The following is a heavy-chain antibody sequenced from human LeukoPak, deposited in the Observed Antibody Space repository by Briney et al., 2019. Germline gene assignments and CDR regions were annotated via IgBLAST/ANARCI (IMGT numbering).Heavy chain of an antibody. CDR2: INTDGSST. D-gene: IGHD3-22*01. Sequence: GGSLRLSCAASGFTFSSYWMHWVRQAPGKGLLWVSRINTDGSSTNFADSVRGRFTISRDNAKNTLYLQMNSLRAEDTAVYYCAKIPLNYYDTGDYWGQGTLVTVSS. V-gene: IGHV3-74*01. J-gene: IGHJ4*02. CDR1: GFTFSSYW. CDR3: AKIPLNYYDTGDY.